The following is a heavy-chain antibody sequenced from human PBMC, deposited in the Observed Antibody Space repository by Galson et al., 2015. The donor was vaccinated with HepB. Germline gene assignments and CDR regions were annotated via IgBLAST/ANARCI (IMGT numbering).Heavy chain of an antibody. J-gene: IGHJ5*02. CDR2: INTNTGNP. V-gene: IGHV7-4-1*02. D-gene: IGHD2-21*02. CDR3: ARAKWGAYCGGDCYYGVGSWFDP. CDR1: GYTFTSYA. Sequence: SVKVSCKASGYTFTSYAMNWVRQAPGQGLEWMGWINTNTGNPTYAQGFTGRFVFSLDTSVSTAYLQISSLKAEDTAVYYCARAKWGAYCGGDCYYGVGSWFDPWGQGTLVTVSS.